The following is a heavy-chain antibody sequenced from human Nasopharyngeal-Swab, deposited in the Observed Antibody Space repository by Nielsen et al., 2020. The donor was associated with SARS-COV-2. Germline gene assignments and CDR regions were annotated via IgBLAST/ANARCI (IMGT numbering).Heavy chain of an antibody. V-gene: IGHV3-23*01. D-gene: IGHD2-2*03. Sequence: GESLKISCAASGFTFSSYAMSWVRQAPGQGLEWVSTVDYDGVRTHYADSVEGRFIISRDNSKNTVYLQIKRLGVEDAAVYYCATWMRAHFDYWGQGTLVT. J-gene: IGHJ4*02. CDR3: ATWMRAHFDY. CDR1: GFTFSSYA. CDR2: VDYDGVRT.